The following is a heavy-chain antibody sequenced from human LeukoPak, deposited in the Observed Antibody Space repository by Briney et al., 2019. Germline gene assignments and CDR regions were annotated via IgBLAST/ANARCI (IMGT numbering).Heavy chain of an antibody. V-gene: IGHV4-61*02. D-gene: IGHD3-3*01. J-gene: IGHJ4*02. CDR1: GGSISSGSYY. CDR3: ARQHYDFWSGYSAYFDY. CDR2: IYTSGST. Sequence: SETLSLTCTVSGGSISSGSYYWSWIRQPAGKGLEWIGRIYTSGSTNYNPSLKSRVTISVDTSKNQFSLKLSSVTAADTAVYYCARQHYDFWSGYSAYFDYWGQGTLVTASS.